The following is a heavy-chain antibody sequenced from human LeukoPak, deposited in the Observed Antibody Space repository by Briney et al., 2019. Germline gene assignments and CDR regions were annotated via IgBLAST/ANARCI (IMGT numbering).Heavy chain of an antibody. Sequence: GGSLRLSCAASGFTFSSYSMNWVRQAPGKGLEWVSGISGSGGSTFYADSVKGRFTISRDNSKNTLYLQMNSLRAEDTAVYYCAKAGSGYYFPFDYWGQGTLVPVSS. V-gene: IGHV3-23*01. CDR1: GFTFSSYS. CDR2: ISGSGGST. CDR3: AKAGSGYYFPFDY. J-gene: IGHJ4*02. D-gene: IGHD3-22*01.